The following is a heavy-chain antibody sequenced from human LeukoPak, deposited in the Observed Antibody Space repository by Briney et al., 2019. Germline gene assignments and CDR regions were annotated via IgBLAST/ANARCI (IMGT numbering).Heavy chain of an antibody. CDR1: GYTFTGYY. CDR2: INPNSGGT. V-gene: IGHV1-2*02. J-gene: IGHJ5*02. Sequence: ASVKVSCKASGYTFTGYYMHWVRQAPGQGLEWMGWINPNSGGTNYAQKFQGRVTMTGDTSISTAYMELSRLRSDDTAVYYCARTIAAAVNWFDPWGQGTLVTVSS. D-gene: IGHD6-13*01. CDR3: ARTIAAAVNWFDP.